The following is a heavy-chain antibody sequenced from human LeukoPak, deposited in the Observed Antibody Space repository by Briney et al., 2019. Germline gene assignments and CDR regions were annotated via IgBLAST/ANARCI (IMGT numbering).Heavy chain of an antibody. CDR3: ARVSSTGGFPENY. D-gene: IGHD2-2*01. V-gene: IGHV4-30-2*01. Sequence: NSSETLSLTCTVSGGSISSGGYYWSWIRRPPGKGLEWIGYIYHSGSTYYNPSLKSRVTISVDRSKNQFSLKLSSVTAADTAVYYCARVSSTGGFPENYWGQGTLVTVSS. J-gene: IGHJ4*02. CDR1: GGSISSGGYY. CDR2: IYHSGST.